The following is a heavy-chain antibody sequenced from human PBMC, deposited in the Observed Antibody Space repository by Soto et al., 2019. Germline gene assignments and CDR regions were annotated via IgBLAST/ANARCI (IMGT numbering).Heavy chain of an antibody. J-gene: IGHJ4*02. CDR1: GFNVMSYW. CDR2: IKEDGSEI. V-gene: IGHV3-7*01. Sequence: GRSLTLSCAVSGFNVMSYWMSWVRQAPGKGLEWVASIKEDGSEIYYLHSVRGRFSISRDSAGNALHLTMNYLRAEATGVYFCARDIGFDYVDWGQGTLVTVSS. CDR3: ARDIGFDYVD. D-gene: IGHD3-16*01.